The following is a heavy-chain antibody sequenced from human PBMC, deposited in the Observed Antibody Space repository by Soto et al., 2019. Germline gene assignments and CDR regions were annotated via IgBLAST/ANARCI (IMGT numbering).Heavy chain of an antibody. V-gene: IGHV4-59*01. J-gene: IGHJ6*03. CDR2: IYYSGST. CDR3: ARGPMKDYYYYYMDV. Sequence: SETLSLTCTVSGGSISSYYWSWIRQPPGKGLEWIGYIYYSGSTNYNPSLKSRVTISVDTSKNQFSLKLSSVTAADTAVYYCARGPMKDYYYYYMDVWGKGTTVTVSS. CDR1: GGSISSYY.